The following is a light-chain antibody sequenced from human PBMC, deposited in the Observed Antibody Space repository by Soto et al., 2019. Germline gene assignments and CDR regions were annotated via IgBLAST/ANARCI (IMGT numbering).Light chain of an antibody. V-gene: IGLV2-8*01. Sequence: QSALTQPPSASGSPGQSVTISCTGTSSDVGGYNYVSWYQQHPGKVPKLMIYEVTKRPSGVPDRFSGSQSGNTASLTVSGLQAEDEADYYCSSSAGSNILVFGGGTKLTVL. CDR3: SSSAGSNILV. J-gene: IGLJ3*02. CDR1: SSDVGGYNY. CDR2: EVT.